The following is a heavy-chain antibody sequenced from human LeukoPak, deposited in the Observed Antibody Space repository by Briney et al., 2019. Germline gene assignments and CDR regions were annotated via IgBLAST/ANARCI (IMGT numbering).Heavy chain of an antibody. CDR1: RFTFSSYG. CDR2: IRYDGSNK. V-gene: IGHV3-30*02. D-gene: IGHD3-10*01. CDR3: ARWGDYYGSGSFDY. Sequence: GSLRLSCAASRFTFSSYGMHWVRQAPGKGLEWVAFIRYDGSNKYYADSVKGRFTISRDNSKNTLYLQMNSLRAEDTAVYYCARWGDYYGSGSFDYWGQGTLVTVSS. J-gene: IGHJ4*02.